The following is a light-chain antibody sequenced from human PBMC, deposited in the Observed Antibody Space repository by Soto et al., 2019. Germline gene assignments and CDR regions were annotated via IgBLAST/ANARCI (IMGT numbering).Light chain of an antibody. Sequence: EIVMTQSPATLSVSPGGETTLSCRASQSVSRNLAWYQQKPGQAPSLLIFDASTRATGVPARFSGSGSGTEFTLTISSLQSEDFAVYYCQHYYNWPPGGTF. CDR3: QHYYNWPPGGT. J-gene: IGKJ1*01. CDR2: DAS. V-gene: IGKV3-15*01. CDR1: QSVSRN.